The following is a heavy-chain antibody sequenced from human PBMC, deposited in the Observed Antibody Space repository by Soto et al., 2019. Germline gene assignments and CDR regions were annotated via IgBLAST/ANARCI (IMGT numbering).Heavy chain of an antibody. V-gene: IGHV4-59*01. CDR2: IYYSGST. D-gene: IGHD5-18*01. CDR3: ARDQGYSYVPRLTYYGMDV. J-gene: IGHJ6*02. Sequence: ASQTLSLTWTFSGGSSSSYDRSWIRQPPGKGLEWIGYIYYSGSTNYNPSLKSRVTISVDTSKNQFSLKLSSVTAADTAVYYCARDQGYSYVPRLTYYGMDVWGQGTTVTVSS. CDR1: GGSSSSYD.